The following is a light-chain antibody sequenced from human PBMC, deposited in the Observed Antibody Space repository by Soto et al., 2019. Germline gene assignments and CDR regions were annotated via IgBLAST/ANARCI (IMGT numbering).Light chain of an antibody. CDR1: RSNIGSNT. CDR2: RNN. CDR3: AAWDDSLNGHV. Sequence: QSVLTQPPSASGTPGQRVTISCSGSRSNIGSNTVSWYQQLPGTAPKLLIYRNNQRPSGVPDRFSGSKSGTSASLAISGLQSEDEADYYCAAWDDSLNGHVFGTGTKLTVL. V-gene: IGLV1-44*01. J-gene: IGLJ1*01.